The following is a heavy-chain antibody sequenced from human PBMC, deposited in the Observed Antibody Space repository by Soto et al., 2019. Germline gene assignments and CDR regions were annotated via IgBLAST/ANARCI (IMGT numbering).Heavy chain of an antibody. CDR2: IIRSVSA. J-gene: IGHJ4*02. Sequence: SETLSLTCAVSGGSFSGYYLHWIRQPPFKGLESPWVIIRSVSATYNPSLKPPFTMSVDPPRNQTTLYVASTTVPDTAVYSYPRGPLMTYYYGSGSRDRCYFDFWGQGTLVTVSS. CDR1: GGSFSGYY. D-gene: IGHD3-10*01. V-gene: IGHV4-34*01. CDR3: PRGPLMTYYYGSGSRDRCYFDF.